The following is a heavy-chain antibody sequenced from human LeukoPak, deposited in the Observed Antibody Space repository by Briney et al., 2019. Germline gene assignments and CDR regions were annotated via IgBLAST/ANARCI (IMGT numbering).Heavy chain of an antibody. V-gene: IGHV1-8*01. J-gene: IGHJ3*02. CDR3: ARVGGSSNWNYDDAFDI. CDR1: GYTFTSYD. D-gene: IGHD1-7*01. CDR2: MNPNSGNT. Sequence: SVKVSCKASGYTFTSYDINWVRQATGQGLEWMGWMNPNSGNTGYAQKFQGRVTMTRNTSISTAYMELSSLRSEDTAVYYCARVGGSSNWNYDDAFDIWGQGTMVTVSS.